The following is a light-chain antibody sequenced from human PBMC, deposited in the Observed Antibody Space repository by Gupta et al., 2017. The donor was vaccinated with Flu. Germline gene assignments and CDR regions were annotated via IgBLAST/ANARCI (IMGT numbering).Light chain of an antibody. CDR1: SSDIGAYNF. J-gene: IGLJ3*02. V-gene: IGLV2-14*01. CDR2: RVN. CDR3: SSYTSGSTLWV. Sequence: QSALTPPDSVSGSPGQSITISCTGTSSDIGAYNFVSWYQQHPVRVPKLIIYRVNNRPSGVSDRFFGSKSGNTASLTIAGLQADDEADYYCSSYTSGSTLWVFGGGTKVTVL.